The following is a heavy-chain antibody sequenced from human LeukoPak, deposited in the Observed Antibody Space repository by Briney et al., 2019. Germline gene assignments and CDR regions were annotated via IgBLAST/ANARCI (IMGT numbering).Heavy chain of an antibody. D-gene: IGHD4-17*01. J-gene: IGHJ4*02. CDR3: AKDRLTVTSFDY. CDR2: ISGGGGST. CDR1: GFTFSSYS. V-gene: IGHV3-23*01. Sequence: GGSLRLSCAASGFTFSSYSMNWVRQAPGKGLEWVSAISGGGGSTYYADSVKGRFTISRDNSKNTLYLQMNSLRADDTAVYYCAKDRLTVTSFDYWGQGTLVTVSS.